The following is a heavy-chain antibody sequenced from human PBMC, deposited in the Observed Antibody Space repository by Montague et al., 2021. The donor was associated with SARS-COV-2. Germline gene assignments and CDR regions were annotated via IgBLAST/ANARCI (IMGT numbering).Heavy chain of an antibody. J-gene: IGHJ4*02. CDR1: GDSISTDTW. Sequence: SETLSLTCDVSGDSISTDTWWSCWRLPPGRGLEWVGENFHNRGTTYNHSLKSRVSTSVNKSSNQFSLRLTSVTAADTAIYYCARKGSGRSDFAYWGQGTLVAVSS. D-gene: IGHD1-26*01. CDR3: ARKGSGRSDFAY. V-gene: IGHV4-4*02. CDR2: NFHNRGT.